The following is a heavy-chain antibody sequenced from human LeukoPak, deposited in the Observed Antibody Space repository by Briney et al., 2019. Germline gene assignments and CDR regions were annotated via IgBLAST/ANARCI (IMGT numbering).Heavy chain of an antibody. Sequence: GGSLRLSCAASGFTFGSYAMSWVRQAPGKGLEWVSGISGSGGGTKYADSVKGRFTISRDNSKNTLYLQMNSLRAEDTAVYYCAKDRGYSYGISEYWGQGTLVTVSS. J-gene: IGHJ4*02. CDR1: GFTFGSYA. V-gene: IGHV3-23*01. CDR3: AKDRGYSYGISEY. CDR2: ISGSGGGT. D-gene: IGHD5-18*01.